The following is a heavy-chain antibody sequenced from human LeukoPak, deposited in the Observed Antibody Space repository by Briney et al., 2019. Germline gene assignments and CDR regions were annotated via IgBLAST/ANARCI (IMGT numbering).Heavy chain of an antibody. V-gene: IGHV1-2*02. D-gene: IGHD5-12*01. CDR1: GYTFTGYY. CDR2: INPNSGGT. J-gene: IGHJ5*02. CDR3: ARDLYRRYSGYDH. Sequence: ASVKVSCKASGYTFTGYYMHWVRQAPGQGLEWMGWINPNSGGTNYAQKFQGRVTMTRDTSISTAYMELSRLRSDDTAVYYCARDLYRRYSGYDHWGQGTLVTVSS.